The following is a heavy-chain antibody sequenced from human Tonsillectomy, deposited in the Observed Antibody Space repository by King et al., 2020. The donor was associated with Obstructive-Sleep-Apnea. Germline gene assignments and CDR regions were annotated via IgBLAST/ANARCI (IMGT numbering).Heavy chain of an antibody. J-gene: IGHJ4*02. CDR3: ARLRANLDY. CDR1: GYTFTGYY. Sequence: VQLVESGAEVKEPGASVKVSCKASGYTFTGYYMHWVRQAPGQGLEWMGWINPNSVATKYTAKVQGRVTMTRATSISTAYMELSRLRSDDTAVYYCARLRANLDYWGQGTLVTVSS. CDR2: INPNSVAT. V-gene: IGHV1-2*02.